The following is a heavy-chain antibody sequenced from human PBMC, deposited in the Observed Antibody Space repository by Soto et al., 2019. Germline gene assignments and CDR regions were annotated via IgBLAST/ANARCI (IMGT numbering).Heavy chain of an antibody. V-gene: IGHV3-23*01. D-gene: IGHD3-10*01. Sequence: GGSLRLSCAASGFTFSSYAMSWVRQAPGKGLEWVSAISGSGGSTYYADSVKGRFTISRDNSKNTLYLQMHSLRAEDTAVYYCAKGGSGSYSRGEDNYYYYYGMDVWGQGTTVTVSS. CDR2: ISGSGGST. CDR3: AKGGSGSYSRGEDNYYYYYGMDV. CDR1: GFTFSSYA. J-gene: IGHJ6*02.